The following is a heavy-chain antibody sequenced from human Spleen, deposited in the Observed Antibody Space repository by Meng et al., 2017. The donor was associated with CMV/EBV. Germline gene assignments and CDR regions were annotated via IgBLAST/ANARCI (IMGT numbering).Heavy chain of an antibody. J-gene: IGHJ4*02. CDR2: INNAGTTA. D-gene: IGHD3-16*01. Sequence: GESLKISCAASGFSFSDYYMTWVRQAPGKGLQWVAYINNAGTTAYYGDSVKGRFTISRGNGKKSLYLQMSSLSAEDTAVYYCARAYARGRFDYWGQGALVTVSS. V-gene: IGHV3-11*04. CDR1: GFSFSDYY. CDR3: ARAYARGRFDY.